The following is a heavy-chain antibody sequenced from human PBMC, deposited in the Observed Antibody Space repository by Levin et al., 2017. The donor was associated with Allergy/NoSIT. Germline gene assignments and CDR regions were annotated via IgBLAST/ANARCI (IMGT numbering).Heavy chain of an antibody. D-gene: IGHD1-26*01. J-gene: IGHJ2*01. Sequence: GGSLRLSCAASGFTFSSYDMNWFRQAPGKGLDWVSYISAGGSTTYYADSVKGRFTISRDNVYNSLYLQMNSLRVEDTAIYYCASPKSRGTYSFDLWGRGTLVTVSS. CDR2: ISAGGSTT. CDR1: GFTFSSYD. V-gene: IGHV3-48*03. CDR3: ASPKSRGTYSFDL.